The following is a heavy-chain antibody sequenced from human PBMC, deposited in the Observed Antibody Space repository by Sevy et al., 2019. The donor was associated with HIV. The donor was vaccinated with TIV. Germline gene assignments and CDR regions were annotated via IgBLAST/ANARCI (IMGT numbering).Heavy chain of an antibody. CDR3: ARGQLLQFLEWPSYGLDV. CDR1: GFTFSSHW. J-gene: IGHJ6*02. V-gene: IGHV3-74*01. CDR2: INSHGTIT. D-gene: IGHD3-3*01. Sequence: GGSLRLSCAVSGFTFSSHWMFWVRQAPGKGLVWVSHINSHGTITNYADSVKGRFAISRDNTKNTIYLQMNSLRAEATAVDYCARGQLLQFLEWPSYGLDVWGQGTTVTVSS.